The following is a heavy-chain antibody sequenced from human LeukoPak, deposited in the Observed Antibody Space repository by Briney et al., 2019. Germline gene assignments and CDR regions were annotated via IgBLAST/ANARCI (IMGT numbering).Heavy chain of an antibody. CDR1: GGSISSYY. CDR2: IFHSGIT. V-gene: IGHV4-59*12. J-gene: IGHJ4*02. CDR3: ARGSGSYSGWSFDY. D-gene: IGHD1-26*01. Sequence: SETLSLTCTVSGGSISSYYWSWIRQPPGRGLEWIGYIFHSGITNYNPSLKSRVTMSVDTSKNQFSLKLSSVTAADTAVYYCARGSGSYSGWSFDYWGQGTLVTVSS.